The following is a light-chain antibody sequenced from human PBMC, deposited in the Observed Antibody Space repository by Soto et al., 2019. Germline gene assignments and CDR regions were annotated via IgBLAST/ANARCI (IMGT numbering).Light chain of an antibody. CDR3: SSYAGRTLYV. CDR1: SSDVGGYDY. CDR2: EVT. J-gene: IGLJ1*01. V-gene: IGLV2-8*01. Sequence: QSVLTQPPSASGSPGQSVTISCTGTSSDVGGYDYVSWYQQRPGKAPKLVIHEVTKRPSGVPDRFSGSKSGNTASLTVSGLQAEDEADYYCSSYAGRTLYVFGTGTKVTVL.